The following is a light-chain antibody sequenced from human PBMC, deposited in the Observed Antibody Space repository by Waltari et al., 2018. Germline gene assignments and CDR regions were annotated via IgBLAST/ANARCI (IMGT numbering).Light chain of an antibody. CDR2: CSS. CDR1: SGIRNY. V-gene: IGKV1-NL1*01. Sequence: IQMTRSPSSLAASVGARVIITCRPSSGIRNYLAWYQQKPGNAPKLLVYCSSTLQIGGPARFSGSGPGTYYTLTISSLQPQDLAAYYCQQYNSTPPWTFGQGTKVEIK. CDR3: QQYNSTPPWT. J-gene: IGKJ1*01.